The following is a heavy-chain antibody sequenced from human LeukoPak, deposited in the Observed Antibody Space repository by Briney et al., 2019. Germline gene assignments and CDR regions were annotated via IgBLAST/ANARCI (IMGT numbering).Heavy chain of an antibody. D-gene: IGHD6-19*01. J-gene: IGHJ4*02. CDR2: IYYSGST. CDR3: ARGKAGYSSAWDG. CDR1: GGSVTSYY. Sequence: SETLSLTCTVSGGSVTSYYWSWIRQPPGKALEWVGYIYYSGSTDYNPSLKSRVTISVDTSKNQVSLKLSAMTAADTAVYFCARGKAGYSSAWDGWGQGTLVTVSS. V-gene: IGHV4-59*02.